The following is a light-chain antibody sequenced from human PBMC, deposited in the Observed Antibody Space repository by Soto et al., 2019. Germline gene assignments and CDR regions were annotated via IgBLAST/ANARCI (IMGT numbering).Light chain of an antibody. Sequence: QSALTQPASVSGSPGQSITISCTGTSSDVGGYNYVSWYQQHPGKAPKLMIYEVCNRPSGVSNRFSGSKSGNTASLTISGLQAEDEADYYCAAWDDSLRVVLFGGGTKLTVL. CDR3: AAWDDSLRVVL. J-gene: IGLJ2*01. CDR1: SSDVGGYNY. CDR2: EVC. V-gene: IGLV2-14*01.